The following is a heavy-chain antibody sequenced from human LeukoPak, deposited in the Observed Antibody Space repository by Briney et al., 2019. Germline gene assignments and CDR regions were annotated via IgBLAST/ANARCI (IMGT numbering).Heavy chain of an antibody. Sequence: ASVNVSCKASGYTFTGYYMHWVRHAPGQGLEWMGWINPNSGGTNYAQKFQGRVTMTRDTSISTAYMELSSLRSDDTAVYYCARDLLLWFGELDTYYYYGMDVWGQGTTVTVSS. J-gene: IGHJ6*02. CDR3: ARDLLLWFGELDTYYYYGMDV. CDR1: GYTFTGYY. CDR2: INPNSGGT. V-gene: IGHV1-2*02. D-gene: IGHD3-10*01.